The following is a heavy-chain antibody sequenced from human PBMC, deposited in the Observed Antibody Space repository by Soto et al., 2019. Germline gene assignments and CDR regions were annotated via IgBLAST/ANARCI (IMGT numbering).Heavy chain of an antibody. CDR3: ARQSNSDGYYYMDV. J-gene: IGHJ6*03. D-gene: IGHD1-7*01. Sequence: EVQLVESGGGLVQPGGSLRLSCAASGFTVSSNYMSWVRQAPGKGLEWVSVIYSGGSTYYADSVKGRFTISRDNSKNTLYLQMNSLRAEDTAVYYCARQSNSDGYYYMDVWGKGTTVTVSS. V-gene: IGHV3-66*04. CDR2: IYSGGST. CDR1: GFTVSSNY.